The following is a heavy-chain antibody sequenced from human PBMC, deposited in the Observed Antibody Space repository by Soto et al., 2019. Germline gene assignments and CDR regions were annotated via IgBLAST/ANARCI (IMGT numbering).Heavy chain of an antibody. CDR3: VRGFSYYTGGIPRFYYYMDV. D-gene: IGHD3-10*01. V-gene: IGHV4-59*01. CDR1: GGSINNYY. Sequence: SETLSLTCTVSGGSINNYYWSWIRQPPGKGLEWIGYIYYSGGTNYNPSLKSRVTISIDTSKNQFSLNLSSVTAADTAVYYCVRGFSYYTGGIPRFYYYMDVWGKGTTVTVSS. CDR2: IYYSGGT. J-gene: IGHJ6*03.